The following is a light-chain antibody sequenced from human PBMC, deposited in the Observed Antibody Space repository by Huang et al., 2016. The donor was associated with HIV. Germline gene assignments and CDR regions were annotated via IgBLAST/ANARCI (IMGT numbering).Light chain of an antibody. Sequence: DIQMTQSPSSLSASVGDRVIITCRASQSISSYLNWYQQQPGKAPNLLIYAASSLQSWVPSRFIGSGSGTDFTLTIRSLQPEDFATYYCQQSYSNTFTFGAGTKVDVK. V-gene: IGKV1-39*01. J-gene: IGKJ3*01. CDR1: QSISSY. CDR3: QQSYSNTFT. CDR2: AAS.